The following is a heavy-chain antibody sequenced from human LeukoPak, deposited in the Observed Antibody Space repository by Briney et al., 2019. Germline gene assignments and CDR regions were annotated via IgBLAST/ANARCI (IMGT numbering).Heavy chain of an antibody. Sequence: ASVKVSCKASGGTFSSYAISWVRQAPGQGLEWMGGIIPIFGTANYAQKFQGRVTITTDESTSTAYMELSSLRSEQTAVYYSARGEYCGGGCYSKDIWGQGTMVTVSS. D-gene: IGHD2-21*02. V-gene: IGHV1-69*05. CDR2: IIPIFGTA. CDR1: GGTFSSYA. J-gene: IGHJ3*02. CDR3: ARGEYCGGGCYSKDI.